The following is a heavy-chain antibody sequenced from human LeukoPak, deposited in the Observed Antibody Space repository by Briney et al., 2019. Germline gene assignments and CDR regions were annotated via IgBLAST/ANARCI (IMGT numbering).Heavy chain of an antibody. Sequence: ASGKVSCKASGGTFSSYAISWVRQAPGQGLEWMGGIIPIFGTANYAQTFQGRVTITADNSTSTAYMELSSLRSEDTAVYYCARDLSHRYNYDSRGYYILFDHWGQGTLVTVSS. CDR2: IIPIFGTA. V-gene: IGHV1-69*06. J-gene: IGHJ4*02. D-gene: IGHD3-22*01. CDR3: ARDLSHRYNYDSRGYYILFDH. CDR1: GGTFSSYA.